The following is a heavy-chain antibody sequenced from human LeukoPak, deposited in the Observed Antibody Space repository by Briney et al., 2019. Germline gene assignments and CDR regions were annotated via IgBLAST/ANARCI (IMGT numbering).Heavy chain of an antibody. V-gene: IGHV3-48*03. CDR2: ISSSGSTI. CDR1: GFTFSSYE. J-gene: IGHJ3*02. D-gene: IGHD6-19*01. CDR3: ARCRYTSGWLDAFDI. Sequence: PGGSLRLSCAASGFTFSSYEMNWVRQAPGKGLEWVSYISSSGSTIYYADSVKGRFTISRDNAKNSLYLQMNSLRAEDTALYYCARCRYTSGWLDAFDIWGQGTMVTVSS.